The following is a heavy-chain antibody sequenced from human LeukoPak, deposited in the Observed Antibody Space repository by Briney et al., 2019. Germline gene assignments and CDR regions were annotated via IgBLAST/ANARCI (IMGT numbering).Heavy chain of an antibody. CDR2: INPSGGST. V-gene: IGHV1-46*01. J-gene: IGHJ6*03. CDR1: GYTFTSYY. D-gene: IGHD2-15*01. Sequence: ASVKVSCKASGYTFTSYYMHWVRQAPGQGHEWMGIINPSGGSTSYAQKFQGRVTITRDTSTRTVYMEMSSLRSEDTAVYYCAMMGPIGGSHEDSYSYYYYMDVWGKGTTVTVSS. CDR3: AMMGPIGGSHEDSYSYYYYMDV.